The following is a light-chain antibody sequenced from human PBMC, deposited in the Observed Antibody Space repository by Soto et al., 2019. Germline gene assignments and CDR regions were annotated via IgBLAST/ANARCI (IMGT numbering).Light chain of an antibody. Sequence: QSVLTQPPSVSEAPRQRVTISCSGSTSNTGNNAVSWYQQVPGKAPKLLIYYDDVLPSGVSDRFSGFKSGTSASLSISGLQSEDEADYYCAAWDDRLNAAVFGGGTQLTVL. J-gene: IGLJ7*01. CDR1: TSNTGNNA. V-gene: IGLV1-36*01. CDR2: YDD. CDR3: AAWDDRLNAAV.